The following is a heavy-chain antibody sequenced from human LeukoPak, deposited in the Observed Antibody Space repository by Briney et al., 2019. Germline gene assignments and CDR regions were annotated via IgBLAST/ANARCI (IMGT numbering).Heavy chain of an antibody. CDR2: ISGSGGST. V-gene: IGHV3-23*01. Sequence: GGSLRLSCAASGFTFSSYAMSWVRQAPGKGLEWVSAISGSGGSTYYADSVKGRFTISRDNSKNTLYLQMNSLRAEDTAVYYCATYGSSGYYLADYWGQGTLVTVSS. J-gene: IGHJ4*02. D-gene: IGHD3-22*01. CDR1: GFTFSSYA. CDR3: ATYGSSGYYLADY.